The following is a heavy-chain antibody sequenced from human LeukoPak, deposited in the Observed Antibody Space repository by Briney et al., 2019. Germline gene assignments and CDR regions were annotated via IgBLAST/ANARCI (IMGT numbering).Heavy chain of an antibody. J-gene: IGHJ4*02. CDR1: GFTLSRYP. V-gene: IGHV3-30-3*01. D-gene: IGHD3-22*01. Sequence: GGSLRLSCAASGFTLSRYPMHWVRQAPGKGLEGVAVISYDGGTSYYANSVKGRFTISRDSSKNTLYLQMNSLRAEDTAVYYCARGRFDYYYDSSGYPSNFDYWGQGTLVTVSS. CDR3: ARGRFDYYYDSSGYPSNFDY. CDR2: ISYDGGTS.